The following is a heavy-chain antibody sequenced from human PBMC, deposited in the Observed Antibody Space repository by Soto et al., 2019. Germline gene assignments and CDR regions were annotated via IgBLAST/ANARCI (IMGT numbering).Heavy chain of an antibody. Sequence: SETLSLTCTVSGGSVSSGSYYWSWIRQPPGKGLEWIGYIYYSGSTNYNPSLKSRVTISVDTSKNQFSLKLSSVTAADTAVYYCAREPIVVVPAVIHGWFDPWGQGTLVTVSS. CDR2: IYYSGST. V-gene: IGHV4-61*01. CDR3: AREPIVVVPAVIHGWFDP. D-gene: IGHD2-2*02. J-gene: IGHJ5*02. CDR1: GGSVSSGSYY.